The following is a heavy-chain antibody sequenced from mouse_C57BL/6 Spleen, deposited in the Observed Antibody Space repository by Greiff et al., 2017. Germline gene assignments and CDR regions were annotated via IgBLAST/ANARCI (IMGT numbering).Heavy chain of an antibody. CDR2: IWTGGGT. D-gene: IGHD5-1*01. Sequence: VQLQQSGPGLVAPSQSLSITCTVSGFSLTSYALSWVRQPPGKGLEWLGVIWTGGGTNYNSALKSRLSISKDNSKSQVFLKMNSLQTDDTARYYCASSTLYAMDYWGQGTSVTVSS. J-gene: IGHJ4*01. V-gene: IGHV2-9-1*01. CDR3: ASSTLYAMDY. CDR1: GFSLTSYA.